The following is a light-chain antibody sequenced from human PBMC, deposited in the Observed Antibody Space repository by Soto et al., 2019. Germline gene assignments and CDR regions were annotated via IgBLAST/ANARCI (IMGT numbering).Light chain of an antibody. CDR3: QQSYTSPLT. J-gene: IGKJ4*01. V-gene: IGKV1-39*01. Sequence: DIQMTQSPSSLSASVGDRVTITCRASQNISSYLNWYHQKPGKAPKLLIYAASRLQSGVPSRFSGGGSGTDFTLTISSLRREDLATYYCQQSYTSPLTFGGGTKVEIK. CDR1: QNISSY. CDR2: AAS.